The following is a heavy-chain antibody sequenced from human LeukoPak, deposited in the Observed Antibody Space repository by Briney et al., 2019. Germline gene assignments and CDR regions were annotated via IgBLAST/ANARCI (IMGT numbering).Heavy chain of an antibody. J-gene: IGHJ4*02. CDR2: IYYSGST. CDR3: ATYCSGGSCYEDYFEY. Sequence: SETLSLTCAVSGGSISSGGYSWSWIRQPPGKGLEWIGYIYYSGSTYYNPSLKSRITISVDTSKNQFSLKLSSVTAADTAVYYCATYCSGGSCYEDYFEYWGQGTLVTVSS. V-gene: IGHV4-30-4*07. CDR1: GGSISSGGYS. D-gene: IGHD2-15*01.